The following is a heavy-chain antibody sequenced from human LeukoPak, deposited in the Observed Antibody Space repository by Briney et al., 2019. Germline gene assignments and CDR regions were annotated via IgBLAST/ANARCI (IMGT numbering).Heavy chain of an antibody. CDR1: GYTFTGYY. J-gene: IGHJ5*02. CDR3: ARTSHESVLYWSDP. V-gene: IGHV1-18*04. Sequence: ASVKVSCKASGYTFTGYYIHWVRQAPGQGLEWMEWISGYNGNTNYAQKFQGRVTMTTDTSTSTAYMELRSLRSDDTAVYYCARTSHESVLYWSDPWGQGTLVNVSS. D-gene: IGHD3-16*01. CDR2: ISGYNGNT.